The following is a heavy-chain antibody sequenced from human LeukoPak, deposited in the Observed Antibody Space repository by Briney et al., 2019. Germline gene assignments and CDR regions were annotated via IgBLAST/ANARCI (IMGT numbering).Heavy chain of an antibody. D-gene: IGHD3-22*01. CDR2: ISYDGSNK. CDR1: GFTFSSYG. V-gene: IGHV3-30*18. Sequence: PGGSLRLSCAASGFTFSSYGMHWVRQAPGKGLEWVAVISYDGSNKYYADSVKGRFTISRDSSKNTLYLQMNSLRAEDTAVYYCAKYLFSITMIIVVPLEWGQGTLVTVSS. J-gene: IGHJ4*02. CDR3: AKYLFSITMIIVVPLE.